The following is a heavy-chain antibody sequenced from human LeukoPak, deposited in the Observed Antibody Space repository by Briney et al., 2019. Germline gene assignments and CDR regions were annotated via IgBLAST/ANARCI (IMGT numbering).Heavy chain of an antibody. CDR2: IYHSGST. CDR3: ARQNDYDSSGPIVPFFDY. CDR1: GGSISSSNW. Sequence: SETLSLTCTVSGGSISSSNWWSWVRQPPGKGLEWIGEIYHSGSTNYKPSLRSRVTIPVDKSKNQFSLNLSSVTAADTAVYYCARQNDYDSSGPIVPFFDYWGQGTLVTVPS. V-gene: IGHV4-4*02. D-gene: IGHD3-22*01. J-gene: IGHJ4*02.